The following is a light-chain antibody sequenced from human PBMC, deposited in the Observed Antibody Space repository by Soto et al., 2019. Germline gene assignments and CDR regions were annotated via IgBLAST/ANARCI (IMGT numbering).Light chain of an antibody. CDR3: QQYNRDTPWT. J-gene: IGKJ1*01. CDR1: QSVNKW. V-gene: IGKV1-5*01. CDR2: DAS. Sequence: DIQMTQSPSSLSASVGDRVTITCRASQSVNKWLAWFQQKPGKVPKLLIFDASTLQTGVPSRFGGGGSGTEFTLTISGLKPDDFSTYYCQQYNRDTPWTVGPGTKLDIK.